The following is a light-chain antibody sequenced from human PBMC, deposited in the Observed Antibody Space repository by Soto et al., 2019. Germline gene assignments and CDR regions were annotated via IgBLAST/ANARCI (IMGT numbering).Light chain of an antibody. J-gene: IGLJ3*02. CDR2: DVS. Sequence: QSVLTQPASVSGSPGQSITISCTGTSSDVGGYNYLSWYQQHPGKVPKLMIYDVSDRPSGVSKRFSGSKSGNTASLTISGFQAEDEADYYCISYTSSSTWVFGGGTKHTVL. CDR3: ISYTSSSTWV. V-gene: IGLV2-14*01. CDR1: SSDVGGYNY.